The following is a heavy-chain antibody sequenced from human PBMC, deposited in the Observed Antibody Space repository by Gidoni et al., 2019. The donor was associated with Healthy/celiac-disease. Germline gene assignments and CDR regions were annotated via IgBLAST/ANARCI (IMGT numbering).Heavy chain of an antibody. CDR3: ATVFSGSLTDAFDI. CDR1: GFPVSSNY. CDR2: IYSGGST. V-gene: IGHV3-66*02. Sequence: EVQLVESGGGLVQPGGSLRLSCAASGFPVSSNYMSWVRQAPGKGLEWVSVIYSGGSTYYADSVKGRFTISRDNSKNTLYLQMNSLRAEDTAVYYCATVFSGSLTDAFDIWGQGTMVTVSS. D-gene: IGHD1-26*01. J-gene: IGHJ3*02.